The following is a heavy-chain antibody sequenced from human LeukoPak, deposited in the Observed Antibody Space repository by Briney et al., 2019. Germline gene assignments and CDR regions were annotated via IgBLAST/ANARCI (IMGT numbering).Heavy chain of an antibody. CDR1: GSTAATNY. Sequence: GGSLRPSCQASGSTAATNYMSWVRQPPGRGLEWVASILQDASDTYYVDSVKGRFTISRDGAKNSVYLQMNYLRAEDSAVYYCVPARWLQLPSYWGQGTLVTVSS. CDR2: ILQDASDT. CDR3: VPARWLQLPSY. J-gene: IGHJ4*02. V-gene: IGHV3-7*01. D-gene: IGHD5-24*01.